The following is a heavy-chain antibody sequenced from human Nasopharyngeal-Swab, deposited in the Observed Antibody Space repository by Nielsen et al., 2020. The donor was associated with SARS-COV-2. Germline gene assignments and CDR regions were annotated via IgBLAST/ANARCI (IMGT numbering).Heavy chain of an antibody. Sequence: GGSLRLSCKGSGYSFTSYWISWVRQMPGKGLEWMGRIDPSDSYTNYSPSFQGHVTMSADKSNSTAYLQWTILKASDTAMYYCAGLATLSIAVAYDWGQGTLVTVSS. CDR2: IDPSDSYT. CDR3: AGLATLSIAVAYD. J-gene: IGHJ4*02. V-gene: IGHV5-10-1*01. D-gene: IGHD6-19*01. CDR1: GYSFTSYW.